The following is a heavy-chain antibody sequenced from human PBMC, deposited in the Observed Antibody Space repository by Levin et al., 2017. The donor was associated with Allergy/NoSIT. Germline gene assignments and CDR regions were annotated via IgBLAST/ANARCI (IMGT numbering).Heavy chain of an antibody. CDR2: INPNSGGT. V-gene: IGHV1-2*02. CDR1: GYTFTGYY. Sequence: GESLKISCKASGYTFTGYYMHWVRQAPGQGLEWMGWINPNSGGTNYAQKFQGRVTMTRDTSISTAYMELSRLRSDDTAVYYCARTRPRITMVRGVILNWFDPWGQGTLVTVSS. J-gene: IGHJ5*02. CDR3: ARTRPRITMVRGVILNWFDP. D-gene: IGHD3-10*01.